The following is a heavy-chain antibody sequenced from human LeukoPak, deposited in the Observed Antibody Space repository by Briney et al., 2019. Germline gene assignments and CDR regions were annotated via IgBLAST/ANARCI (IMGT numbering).Heavy chain of an antibody. V-gene: IGHV1-69*04. J-gene: IGHJ5*02. D-gene: IGHD1-26*01. CDR3: ARLIKGGYPRLYNWFDP. CDR2: IIPILGIA. Sequence: GASVKVSCKASGGTFSSYAISWVRQAPGQGLEWMGRIIPILGIANYAQKFQGRVTITADKSTSTAYMELSSLRSEDTAVYYCARLIKGGYPRLYNWFDPWGQGTLVTVSS. CDR1: GGTFSSYA.